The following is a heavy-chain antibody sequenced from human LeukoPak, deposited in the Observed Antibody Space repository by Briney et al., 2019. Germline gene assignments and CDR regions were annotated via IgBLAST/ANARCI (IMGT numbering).Heavy chain of an antibody. D-gene: IGHD5-24*01. V-gene: IGHV4-61*01. CDR3: ARGDGLHFDY. CDR2: ICDSGSI. Sequence: SETLSLTCTASGGPVGSGSYCWSWIRQTPGKTLEWIGYICDSGSIDHNPSLKSRVTISVDTSKNQFSLKLNSVTAADTAVYYCARGDGLHFDYWGQGTLVTVSS. J-gene: IGHJ4*02. CDR1: GGPVGSGSYC.